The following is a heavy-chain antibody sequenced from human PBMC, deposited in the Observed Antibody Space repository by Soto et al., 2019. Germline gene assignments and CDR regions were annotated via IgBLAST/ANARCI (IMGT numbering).Heavy chain of an antibody. J-gene: IGHJ4*02. CDR1: GLTFSNYA. CDR2: ISNSGRDT. D-gene: IGHD6-19*01. Sequence: ESGGGLVQPGGSLRLSCSASGLTFSNYAMTWVRQAPGKGLEWVSAISNSGRDTYYADSVKGRFTISRDNSKNTLYLQMDTLRADDTALYYCATWYSCGYWGQGTLVTVSS. CDR3: ATWYSCGY. V-gene: IGHV3-23*01.